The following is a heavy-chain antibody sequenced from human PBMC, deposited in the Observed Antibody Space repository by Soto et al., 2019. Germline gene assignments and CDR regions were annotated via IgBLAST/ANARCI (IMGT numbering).Heavy chain of an antibody. Sequence: EVQLLESGGGLVQPGGSLRLSCAASGFTFSSYAMSWVRQAPGKGLEWVSAISGSGGSTYYADSVKGRFTISRDNSKNTLYLQMNSLRAEDTAVYYCAKGYYYDSSAMWNWFDPWGQGTLVTVSS. V-gene: IGHV3-23*01. CDR1: GFTFSSYA. CDR2: ISGSGGST. J-gene: IGHJ5*02. CDR3: AKGYYYDSSAMWNWFDP. D-gene: IGHD3-22*01.